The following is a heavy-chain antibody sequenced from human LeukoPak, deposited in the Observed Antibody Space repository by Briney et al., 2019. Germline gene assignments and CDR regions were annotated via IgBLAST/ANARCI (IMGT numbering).Heavy chain of an antibody. Sequence: GGSLRLSCAASGFTFSSYEMNWVRQAPGKRLEWVSYISSSGSTIYYADSVKGRFTISRDNGKNSLYLQMNSLRAEDMAVYYCARDNYDSSGYYLGWGQGTLVTVSS. CDR2: ISSSGSTI. V-gene: IGHV3-48*03. J-gene: IGHJ4*01. CDR3: ARDNYDSSGYYLG. D-gene: IGHD3-22*01. CDR1: GFTFSSYE.